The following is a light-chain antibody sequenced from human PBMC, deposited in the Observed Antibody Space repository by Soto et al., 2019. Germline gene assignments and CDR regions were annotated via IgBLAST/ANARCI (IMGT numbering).Light chain of an antibody. V-gene: IGKV3-20*01. CDR1: QSVSNSF. Sequence: VLTQSPGTLSLSPGERASLSCRASQSVSNSFLAWYQQKAGQSHRLLIYAASARAIGIPDRFSGSGSGTDFTLTISRLEPEDFAVYYCKKYGHSPRTFGQGTKVDIK. CDR2: AAS. J-gene: IGKJ1*01. CDR3: KKYGHSPRT.